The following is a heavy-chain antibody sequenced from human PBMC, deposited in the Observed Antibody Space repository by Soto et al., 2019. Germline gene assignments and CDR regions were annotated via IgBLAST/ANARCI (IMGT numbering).Heavy chain of an antibody. CDR1: GFTFSDYA. V-gene: IGHV3-23*01. J-gene: IGHJ4*02. CDR2: ILGSGANT. Sequence: PGGSLRLSCAASGFTFSDYAMSWVRQAPGKGPEWVSTILGSGANTYYPDSVKGRFTLSRDNSRNTLDLQLNSLRAEDTAVYYCVRYIVGPYCFDYWGQGTPVTVSS. D-gene: IGHD1-20*01. CDR3: VRYIVGPYCFDY.